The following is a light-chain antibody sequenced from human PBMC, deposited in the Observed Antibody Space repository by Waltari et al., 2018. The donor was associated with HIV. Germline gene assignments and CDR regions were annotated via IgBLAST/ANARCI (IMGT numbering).Light chain of an antibody. V-gene: IGLV2-11*01. Sequence: QSALTQPRSVSGSPGQSVTISCTGTSSDVGDYIYVSWYQQSPGKAPKFMIYDVNKRPSGIPDRFSGSKSGNTASLTISGLQAEDEADYYCCSYAGRYTWVFGGGTKLTVL. J-gene: IGLJ3*02. CDR1: SSDVGDYIY. CDR3: CSYAGRYTWV. CDR2: DVN.